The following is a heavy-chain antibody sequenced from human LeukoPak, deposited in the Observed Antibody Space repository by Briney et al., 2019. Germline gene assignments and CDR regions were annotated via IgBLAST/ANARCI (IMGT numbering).Heavy chain of an antibody. Sequence: GGSLRLSCTASGLSLNNYAMSWVRQVPGKGLEWVSASSSSDDGKWYAESVRGRFTISRDNSKDTVYLQMSSLRDEDTAFYYCAREVGSFDFWGQGTLVTVSS. CDR3: AREVGSFDF. V-gene: IGHV3-23*01. J-gene: IGHJ4*02. CDR1: GLSLNNYA. CDR2: SSSSDDGK. D-gene: IGHD1-26*01.